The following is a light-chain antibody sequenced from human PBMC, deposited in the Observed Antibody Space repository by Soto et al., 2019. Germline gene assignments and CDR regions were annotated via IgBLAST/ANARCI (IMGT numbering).Light chain of an antibody. V-gene: IGLV2-23*01. CDR1: SSDVGAYNS. Sequence: QSVLAHPASVSGSPGQSVTLSCNGTSSDVGAYNSVSWYQQHPDKAPQLMIYKGTQRPSGVSNRFSGSTSGNAASLTISGLQAGDEADYFCCSSAPESTYVFGTGTKV. CDR2: KGT. CDR3: CSSAPESTYV. J-gene: IGLJ1*01.